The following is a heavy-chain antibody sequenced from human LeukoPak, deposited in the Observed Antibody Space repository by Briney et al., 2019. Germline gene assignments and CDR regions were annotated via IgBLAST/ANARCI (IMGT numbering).Heavy chain of an antibody. J-gene: IGHJ4*02. Sequence: ASVKVSCKASGYTFTGYYMHWVRHAPGQGLESMGWINPNSGGTNYAQKFQGRVTMTRDTSISTAYMELSRLRSDDTAVYYCARDVGIAVAGIYFFDYWGQGTLVTVSS. CDR3: ARDVGIAVAGIYFFDY. D-gene: IGHD6-19*01. CDR2: INPNSGGT. CDR1: GYTFTGYY. V-gene: IGHV1-2*02.